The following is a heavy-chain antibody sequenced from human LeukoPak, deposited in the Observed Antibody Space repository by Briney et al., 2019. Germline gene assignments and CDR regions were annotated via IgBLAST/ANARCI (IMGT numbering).Heavy chain of an antibody. CDR2: IYYSGST. J-gene: IGHJ4*02. CDR3: ATSYGSGSYYNILPDY. D-gene: IGHD3-10*01. Sequence: PSEILSLTCTVSGGSISSSSYYWGWIRQPPGKGLEWIGSIYYSGSTYYNPSLKSRVTISVDTSKNQFSLKLSSVTAADTAVYYCATSYGSGSYYNILPDYWGQGTLVTVSS. V-gene: IGHV4-39*01. CDR1: GGSISSSSYY.